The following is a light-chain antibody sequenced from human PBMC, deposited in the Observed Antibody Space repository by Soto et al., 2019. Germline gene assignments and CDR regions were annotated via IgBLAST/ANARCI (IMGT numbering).Light chain of an antibody. CDR3: SSYTSSSTLV. J-gene: IGLJ2*01. V-gene: IGLV2-14*01. Sequence: QSALTQPASVSGSPGQSITISCTGTSSDVGGYNYVSWYQQHPGKAPKLMIYDVSNRPSGVSNRFSDSKSGNTASLTISGLQAEDEADYSCSSYTSSSTLVFGGGTKLTVL. CDR2: DVS. CDR1: SSDVGGYNY.